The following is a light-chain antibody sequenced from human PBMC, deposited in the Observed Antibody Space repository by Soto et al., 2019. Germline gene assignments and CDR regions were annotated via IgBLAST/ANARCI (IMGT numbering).Light chain of an antibody. J-gene: IGKJ1*01. CDR1: QSISSW. Sequence: DIQMTQSPSTLSASVGDRVTITCRASQSISSWLAWYQQKPGKAPKLLIYDASSLESGVPSRFSGSGSGTVFTLTISSLQPEDFATYSCQQLENYPRTFGQGTRVEIK. CDR2: DAS. CDR3: QQLENYPRT. V-gene: IGKV1-5*01.